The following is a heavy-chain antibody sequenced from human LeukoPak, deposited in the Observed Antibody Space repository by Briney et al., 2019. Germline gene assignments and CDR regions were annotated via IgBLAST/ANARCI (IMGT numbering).Heavy chain of an antibody. V-gene: IGHV4-34*01. CDR1: GGSFSGYY. Sequence: SETLSLTCAVYGGSFSGYYWSWIRQPPGKGLEWIGEINHSGSTSYNPSLKSRVTISVDKSKNQFSLKLSSVTAADTSVYYCARGVGATLPDAFDIWGHGTMVTVSS. D-gene: IGHD1-26*01. J-gene: IGHJ3*02. CDR2: INHSGST. CDR3: ARGVGATLPDAFDI.